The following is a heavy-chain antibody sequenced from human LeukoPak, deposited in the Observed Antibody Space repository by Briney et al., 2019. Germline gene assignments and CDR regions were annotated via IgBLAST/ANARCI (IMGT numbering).Heavy chain of an antibody. CDR2: INHSGRT. D-gene: IGHD2/OR15-2a*01. CDR3: ARDPCSTINCPLRF. V-gene: IGHV4-34*01. J-gene: IGHJ4*02. Sequence: PSETLSLTCAVYGGSLSGSYCNWIRQSPEKGLEWIGEINHSGRTNYNPSLESRATISVDTSNNQFSLKLRSVTAADTAVYYCARDPCSTINCPLRFWGQGTLVTVFS. CDR1: GGSLSGSY.